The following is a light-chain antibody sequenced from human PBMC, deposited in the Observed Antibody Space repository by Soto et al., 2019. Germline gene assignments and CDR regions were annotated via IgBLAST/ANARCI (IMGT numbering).Light chain of an antibody. CDR3: EQRSIWIA. J-gene: IGKJ4*01. V-gene: IGKV3-11*01. Sequence: EIVLTQSPATLSLSPGESATLSCRASQSVNRNLAWYQQKPGQAPRLLIYDASNRATGITARFSGSGSGSDVTLTISSREPADSADYYCEQRSIWIAFGGGTKVLIK. CDR2: DAS. CDR1: QSVNRN.